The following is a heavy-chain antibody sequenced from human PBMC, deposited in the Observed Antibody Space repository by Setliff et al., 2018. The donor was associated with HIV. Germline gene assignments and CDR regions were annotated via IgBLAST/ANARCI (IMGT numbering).Heavy chain of an antibody. CDR2: IDTSGST. CDR1: GASISSGTYY. D-gene: IGHD3-9*01. CDR3: ARMPYILTGYYWSRDYHGLDV. J-gene: IGHJ6*02. V-gene: IGHV4-61*02. Sequence: KTSETLSLTCTVSGASISSGTYYWSWIRQPAGKGLEWIGRIDTSGSTNYNPSLKSRVTISVDTSKNQFSLKLSSVTAADTAVYYCARMPYILTGYYWSRDYHGLDVWGQGTSVTVSS.